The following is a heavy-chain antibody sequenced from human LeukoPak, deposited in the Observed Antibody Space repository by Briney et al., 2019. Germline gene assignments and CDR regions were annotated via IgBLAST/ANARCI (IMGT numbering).Heavy chain of an antibody. J-gene: IGHJ4*02. CDR1: GGSISSSSYY. CDR2: IYTSGST. Sequence: SETLSLTCTVSGGSISSSSYYWGWIRQPAGKGLEWIGRIYTSGSTNYNPSLKSRVTMSVDTSKNQFSLKLSSVTAADTAVYYCARGFLEGVDYWGQGTLVTVSS. D-gene: IGHD3-3*01. V-gene: IGHV4-61*02. CDR3: ARGFLEGVDY.